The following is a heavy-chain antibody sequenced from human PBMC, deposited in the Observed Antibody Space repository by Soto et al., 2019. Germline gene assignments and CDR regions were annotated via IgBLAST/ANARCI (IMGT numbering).Heavy chain of an antibody. D-gene: IGHD6-19*01. V-gene: IGHV3-33*01. CDR1: GFTFSSYG. J-gene: IGHJ4*02. CDR3: ARPLLAVAPVLAMGY. CDR2: IWYDGSNK. Sequence: GGSLRLSCAASGFTFSSYGMHWVRQAPGKGLEWVAVIWYDGSNKYYADSVKGRFTISRDNSKNTLYLQMNSLRAEDTAVYYCARPLLAVAPVLAMGYWGQGTLVTVSS.